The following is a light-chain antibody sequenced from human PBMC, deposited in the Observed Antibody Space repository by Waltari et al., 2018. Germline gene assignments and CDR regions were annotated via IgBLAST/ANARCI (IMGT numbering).Light chain of an antibody. CDR1: SSDVGGYNY. CDR3: TSYTSSSSPWV. Sequence: QSALTQPASVSGSPGQSTTISCTGTSSDVGGYNYVSWYQQHPGKAPNLMIYDVTKRPSGVSNRFSGSKSGNTASLTISGLQAEDEADYYCTSYTSSSSPWVFGGGTKLTVL. V-gene: IGLV2-14*03. CDR2: DVT. J-gene: IGLJ3*02.